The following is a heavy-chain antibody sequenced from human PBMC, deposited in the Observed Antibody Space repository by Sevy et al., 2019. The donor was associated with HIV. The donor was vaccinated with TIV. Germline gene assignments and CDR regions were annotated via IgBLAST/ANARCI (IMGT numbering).Heavy chain of an antibody. Sequence: WGSLRLSCVVSGFTFSKYPMNWVRQAPGKGLEWVSSISSSSNYIYYGDSVKGRFTISRDNAKNSLYLQMNSLRADDTAVYYCARDGGCSSTACLLYFDYWGQGTLVTVSS. V-gene: IGHV3-21*01. CDR3: ARDGGCSSTACLLYFDY. J-gene: IGHJ4*02. CDR1: GFTFSKYP. CDR2: ISSSSNYI. D-gene: IGHD2-2*01.